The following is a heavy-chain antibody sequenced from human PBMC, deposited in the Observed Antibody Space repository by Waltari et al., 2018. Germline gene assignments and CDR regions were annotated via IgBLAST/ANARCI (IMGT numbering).Heavy chain of an antibody. CDR3: TRGAAGFDY. CDR1: GFTFSRYD. CDR2: IGTFGDI. D-gene: IGHD6-13*01. Sequence: EVQLVESGGNLVQPGGSLRLSCAASGFTFSRYDMHWVRQPTGKGLEWVSGIGTFGDIYYAASVKGRFTMSRDDAKNSLYLQMSSLRVGDTAVYYCTRGAAGFDYWGQGTLVTVSS. V-gene: IGHV3-13*01. J-gene: IGHJ4*02.